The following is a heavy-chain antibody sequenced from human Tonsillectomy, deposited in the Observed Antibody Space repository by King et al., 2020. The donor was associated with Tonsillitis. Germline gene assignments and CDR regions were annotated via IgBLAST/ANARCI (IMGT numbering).Heavy chain of an antibody. CDR3: ARLGVSPPGYVQH. CDR2: IYPDDSDT. J-gene: IGHJ1*01. Sequence: VQLVESGAEVKKPGESLKISCKGSGYNFTSYWIGWVRQMPGRGLEWMGIIYPDDSDTRYSPSFQGQVTFSADKSNSTAYLQWGSLKASDNAMYYCARLGVSPPGYVQHWGQGTLVTVSS. V-gene: IGHV5-51*03. CDR1: GYNFTSYW.